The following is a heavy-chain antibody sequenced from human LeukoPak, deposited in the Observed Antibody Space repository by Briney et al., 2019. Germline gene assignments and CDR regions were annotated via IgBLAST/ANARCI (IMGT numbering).Heavy chain of an antibody. CDR1: GGSISSGGYY. J-gene: IGHJ4*02. CDR2: IYYSGST. D-gene: IGHD2-15*01. Sequence: TPSETLSLTCTVSGGSISSGGYYWSWIRQHPGKGLEWIGYIYYSGSTYYNPSLKSRVTISVDTSKNQFSLKLSSVTAADTAVYYCAREPRVCSGGGCYSGSFDYWGQGTLVTVSS. V-gene: IGHV4-31*03. CDR3: AREPRVCSGGGCYSGSFDY.